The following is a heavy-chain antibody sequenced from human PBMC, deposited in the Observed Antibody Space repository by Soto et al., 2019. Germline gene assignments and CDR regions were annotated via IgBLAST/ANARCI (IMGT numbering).Heavy chain of an antibody. CDR1: GGTFSSYA. CDR2: IIPIFGTA. J-gene: IGHJ6*02. Sequence: SVKVSCKASGGTFSSYAISWVRQAPGQGLEWMGGIIPIFGTANYAQKFQGRVTITADESTSTAYMELSSLRSEDTAVYYCARGSSGNWNYFYYYYGTDVWGQGTTVTVSS. V-gene: IGHV1-69*13. D-gene: IGHD1-7*01. CDR3: ARGSSGNWNYFYYYYGTDV.